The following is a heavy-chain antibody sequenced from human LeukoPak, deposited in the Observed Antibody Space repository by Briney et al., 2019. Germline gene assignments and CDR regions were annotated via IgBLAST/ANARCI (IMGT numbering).Heavy chain of an antibody. CDR2: IYYSGST. CDR1: GGSISSGVYY. J-gene: IGHJ4*02. D-gene: IGHD3-22*01. CDR3: AREPIGYYGGAFDY. V-gene: IGHV4-39*07. Sequence: SETLSLTCTVSGGSISSGVYYWGWIRQPPGKGLEWIGSIYYSGSTYYNPSLKSRVTISVDTSKNQFSLKLSSVTAADTAVYYCAREPIGYYGGAFDYWGQGTLVTVSS.